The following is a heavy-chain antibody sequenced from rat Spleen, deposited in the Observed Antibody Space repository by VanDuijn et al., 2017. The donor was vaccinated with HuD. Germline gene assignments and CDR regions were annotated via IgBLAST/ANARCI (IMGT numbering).Heavy chain of an antibody. CDR1: GFTFNNYG. Sequence: EVQLVESGGGLVQPGRSLRLSCAASGFTFNNYGMAWVRQAPKKGLEWVAAIIYDGSNTYYRDSVKGRFTVSRDNAKSTLYLQMDSLRSEDTAIYYCARPTTGIPFNYWGQGVMVTVSS. CDR2: IIYDGSNT. D-gene: IGHD1-9*01. J-gene: IGHJ2*01. CDR3: ARPTTGIPFNY. V-gene: IGHV5-17*01.